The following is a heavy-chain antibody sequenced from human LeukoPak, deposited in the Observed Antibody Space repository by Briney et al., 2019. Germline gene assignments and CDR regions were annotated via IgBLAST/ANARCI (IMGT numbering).Heavy chain of an antibody. Sequence: GASVKVSCKASGYTFTSYGIGWVRQAPGQGLEWMGWISAYNGNTNYAQKLQGRVTMTTDTSTSTAYMELRSLRSDDTAVYYCARARITGPVPYYYYYGMDVWGQGTTVTVSS. CDR3: ARARITGPVPYYYYYGMDV. V-gene: IGHV1-18*01. D-gene: IGHD1-20*01. CDR2: ISAYNGNT. CDR1: GYTFTSYG. J-gene: IGHJ6*02.